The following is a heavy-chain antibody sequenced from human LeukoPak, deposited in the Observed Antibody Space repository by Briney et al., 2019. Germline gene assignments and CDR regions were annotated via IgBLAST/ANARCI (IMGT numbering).Heavy chain of an antibody. D-gene: IGHD5-18*01. J-gene: IGHJ4*02. CDR2: IKQDGSEK. Sequence: PGGSLSLSCAASGFRFSGYWMSWVRQAPGKGLEWVANIKQDGSEKYYVDSVRGRFAISRDNAKNSLYLQMNSLRAEDTAVYYCARISKGGYKSGRRDPPYYFDYWGQGTLVPVSS. CDR1: GFRFSGYW. V-gene: IGHV3-7*03. CDR3: ARISKGGYKSGRRDPPYYFDY.